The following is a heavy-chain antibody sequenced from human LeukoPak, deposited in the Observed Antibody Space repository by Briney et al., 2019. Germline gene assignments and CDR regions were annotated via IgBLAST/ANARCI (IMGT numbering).Heavy chain of an antibody. CDR2: INHNGNVN. V-gene: IGHV3-7*03. D-gene: IGHD3-16*01. Sequence: GGSLRLSCAASGFTFSSYSMNWVRQAPGKGLEWVASINHNGNVNYYVDSVKGRFTISRDNAKSSLYLQMSNLRAEDTAVYFCARGGGLDVWGQGATVTVSS. J-gene: IGHJ6*02. CDR3: ARGGGLDV. CDR1: GFTFSSYS.